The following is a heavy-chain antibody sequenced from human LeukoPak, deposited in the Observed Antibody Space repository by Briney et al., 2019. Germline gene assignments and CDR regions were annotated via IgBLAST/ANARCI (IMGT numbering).Heavy chain of an antibody. CDR1: GFIFSNYW. CDR3: ARETYYYDSSGYYFNFDY. V-gene: IGHV3-7*03. CDR2: IKQDGSEK. D-gene: IGHD3-22*01. Sequence: PGGSLRLSCAVSGFIFSNYWMSWVRQAPGKGLEWVANIKQDGSEKYYVGSVKGRFTISRDNAKNSLYLQMNSLRAEDTAVYYCARETYYYDSSGYYFNFDYWGQGTLVTVSS. J-gene: IGHJ4*02.